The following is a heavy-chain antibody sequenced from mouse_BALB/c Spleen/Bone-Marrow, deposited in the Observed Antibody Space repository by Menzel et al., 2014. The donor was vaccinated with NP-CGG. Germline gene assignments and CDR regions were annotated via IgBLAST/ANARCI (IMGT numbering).Heavy chain of an antibody. D-gene: IGHD1-1*01. J-gene: IGHJ3*01. V-gene: IGHV1S45*01. CDR3: ARHGSSYVRFAY. Sequence: EVHLVESGAELVRPGASVKISRKAFGYIFTDYHINWVKQRPGQGLDWIGYINPYNDYTNYNQKFKGKATLIVDKSSSTAYMELSSLTSEDSAVFYCARHGSSYVRFAYWGQGTLVTVSA. CDR1: GYIFTDYH. CDR2: INPYNDYT.